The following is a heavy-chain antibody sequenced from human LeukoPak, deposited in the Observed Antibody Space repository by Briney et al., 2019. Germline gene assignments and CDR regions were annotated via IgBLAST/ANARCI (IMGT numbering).Heavy chain of an antibody. V-gene: IGHV1-18*01. D-gene: IGHD3-10*01. CDR2: ISAYNGNT. CDR1: GCTFTSYG. CDR3: ARVVGRGVIITGAFDI. Sequence: ASVKVSCKASGCTFTSYGISWVRQAPGQGLEWMGWISAYNGNTNYAQKLQGRVTMTTDTYTSTAHMELRSLRSDDTAVYYCARVVGRGVIITGAFDIWGQGTMVTVSS. J-gene: IGHJ3*02.